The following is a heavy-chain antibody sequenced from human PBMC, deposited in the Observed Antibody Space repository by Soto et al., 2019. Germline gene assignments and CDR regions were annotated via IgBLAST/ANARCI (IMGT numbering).Heavy chain of an antibody. CDR3: AHKSLGDYLVWAFDI. V-gene: IGHV2-5*02. D-gene: IGHD4-17*01. Sequence: QITLKESGPTLVKPTQTLTLTCTFSGFSLTKTGVGMGWLRQPPGKALEWLALVYWDDEKRYSPSLKSRLTITTDTSKNQVVLTMTHMDPVDTATYYCAHKSLGDYLVWAFDIWGQGTLVTVSS. CDR1: GFSLTKTGVG. J-gene: IGHJ3*02. CDR2: VYWDDEK.